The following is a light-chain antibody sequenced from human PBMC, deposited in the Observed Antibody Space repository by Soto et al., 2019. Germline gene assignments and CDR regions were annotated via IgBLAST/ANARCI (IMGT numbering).Light chain of an antibody. CDR2: EVS. J-gene: IGLJ1*01. V-gene: IGLV2-14*01. CDR3: CSSGGSPTYV. CDR1: TSDVGGYDY. Sequence: QSVLTQPASVSGSPGQSITISCTGTTSDVGGYDYVSWYQQHPGQAPKLLIYEVSNRPSGVSHRFSGSKSGNTASLSISGLQAEDEADYYCCSSGGSPTYVFGTGTKVTVL.